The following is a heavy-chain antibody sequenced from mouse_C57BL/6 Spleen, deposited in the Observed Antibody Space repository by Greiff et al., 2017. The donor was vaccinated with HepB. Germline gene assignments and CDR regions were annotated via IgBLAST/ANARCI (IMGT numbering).Heavy chain of an antibody. J-gene: IGHJ2*01. D-gene: IGHD1-1*01. CDR1: GYTFTSYW. CDR2: IHPNSGST. V-gene: IGHV1-64*01. CDR3: ARDYGSSYVGCLDY. Sequence: QVQLQQPGAELVKPGASVKLSCKASGYTFTSYWMHWVKQRPGQGLEWIGMIHPNSGSTNYNEKFKSKATLTVDKSSSTAYMQLSSLTSEDSAVYYCARDYGSSYVGCLDYWGQGTTLTVSS.